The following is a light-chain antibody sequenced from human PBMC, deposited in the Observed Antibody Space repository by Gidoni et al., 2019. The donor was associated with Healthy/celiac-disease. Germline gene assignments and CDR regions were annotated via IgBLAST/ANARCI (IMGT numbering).Light chain of an antibody. CDR3: QQYDNLPPFT. V-gene: IGKV1-33*01. J-gene: IGKJ3*01. CDR2: DAS. CDR1: QDISNY. Sequence: IQLPKSHSSLSASVGDRVTITCQASQDISNYLNWYQQKPGKAPKLLIYDASNLETGVPSRFSGSGSGTDFTFTISSLQPEDIATYYCQQYDNLPPFTFGPGTKVDIK.